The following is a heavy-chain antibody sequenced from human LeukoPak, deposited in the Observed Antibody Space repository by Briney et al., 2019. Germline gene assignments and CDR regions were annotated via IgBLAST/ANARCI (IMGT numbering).Heavy chain of an antibody. D-gene: IGHD3-22*01. V-gene: IGHV3-48*01. CDR3: ARGSTYYDGSGQAPFAY. Sequence: GGSLRLSCAASGFTFSSYSMNWVRQAPGKGLEWGSYISGSSSTIYYADSVKGRFTISRDNGKNTLYLQMNSLRAEDTAVYYCARGSTYYDGSGQAPFAYWGQGTLVTVSS. CDR1: GFTFSSYS. J-gene: IGHJ4*02. CDR2: ISGSSSTI.